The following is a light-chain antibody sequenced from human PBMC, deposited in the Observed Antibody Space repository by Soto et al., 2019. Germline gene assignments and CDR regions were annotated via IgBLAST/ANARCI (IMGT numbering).Light chain of an antibody. CDR1: QSVSSY. CDR3: KQHSNWGT. J-gene: IGKJ1*01. Sequence: EIVLTQSPATLSLSPGERATLSCRASQSVSSYLAWYQQKPGQAPRLLIYDASNRATGITARFSGSGSGTDFTLTISSLEPEDFAVYYCKQHSNWGTFGQGTKVEIK. CDR2: DAS. V-gene: IGKV3-11*01.